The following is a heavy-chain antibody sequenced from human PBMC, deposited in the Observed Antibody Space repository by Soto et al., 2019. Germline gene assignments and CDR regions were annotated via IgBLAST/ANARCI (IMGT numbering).Heavy chain of an antibody. D-gene: IGHD1-26*01. J-gene: IGHJ3*02. CDR3: AKHSHSASYYWAVDI. CDR1: GYSFSNYW. V-gene: IGHV5-51*01. CDR2: IYPYDSDA. Sequence: GESLKIYGKGSGYSFSNYWLVWVRQMPGKGLEWMGIIYPYDSDARYSPSFQGQVTISADKSISNAYLQWSSLKAADTAMYYCAKHSHSASYYWAVDIWGQGTMVNVS.